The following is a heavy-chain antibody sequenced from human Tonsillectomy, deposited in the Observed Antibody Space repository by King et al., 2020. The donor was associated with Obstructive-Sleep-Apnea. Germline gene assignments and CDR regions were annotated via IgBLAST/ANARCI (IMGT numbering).Heavy chain of an antibody. V-gene: IGHV4-39*07. J-gene: IGHJ2*01. CDR3: ARVYSSGWQPNWYFDL. D-gene: IGHD6-19*01. CDR2: IYYSGST. CDR1: GDSIRSISYY. Sequence: LQLQESGPGLVKPSETLSLTCTVSGDSIRSISYYWGWIRQPPGKGLEWIGSIYYSGSTYYNPSLKSRVTISVDTSKNQFSLKLSLVTAAATAVYYCARVYSSGWQPNWYFDLWGRGTLVTVSS.